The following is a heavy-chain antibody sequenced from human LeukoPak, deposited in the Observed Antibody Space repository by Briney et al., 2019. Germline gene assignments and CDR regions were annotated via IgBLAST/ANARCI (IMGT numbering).Heavy chain of an antibody. CDR2: IKSKTDGGTT. D-gene: IGHD2-15*01. V-gene: IGHV3-15*01. CDR1: GFTFSNVW. J-gene: IGHJ4*02. Sequence: GGSLRLSCAASGFTFSNVWMTWVRQAPGKGLEWVGRIKSKTDGGTTDYAVPVKGRFTMSRDDSKNTLYLEMNSLKTEDTAVYYCAKDVPGSGGTCYDYWGQGTLVTVSS. CDR3: AKDVPGSGGTCYDY.